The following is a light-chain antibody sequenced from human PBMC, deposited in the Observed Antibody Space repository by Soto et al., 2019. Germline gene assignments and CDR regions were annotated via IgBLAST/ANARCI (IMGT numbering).Light chain of an antibody. V-gene: IGKV3-15*01. CDR1: QSVSSN. J-gene: IGKJ1*01. CDR2: GAS. Sequence: EIVMMQSPATLSVSPGERATLSCRASQSVSSNFAWYQQKPGQAPRLLIYGASTRATGIPDRFSGSGSGTEFTLTISRLQSEDFAVYYCQQYNNCPRTFGQGTKVEIK. CDR3: QQYNNCPRT.